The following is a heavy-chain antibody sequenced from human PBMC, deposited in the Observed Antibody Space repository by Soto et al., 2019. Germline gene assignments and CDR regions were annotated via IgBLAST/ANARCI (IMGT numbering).Heavy chain of an antibody. CDR1: GFTFSSYA. CDR2: ISGSGGST. V-gene: IGHV3-23*01. CDR3: AKHSYIRFLEWLTAYYFDY. D-gene: IGHD3-3*01. J-gene: IGHJ4*02. Sequence: GGSLRLSCAASGFTFSSYARSWVRQAPGKGLEWVSAISGSGGSTYYADSVKGRFTISRDNSKNTLYLQMNSLRAEDTAVYYCAKHSYIRFLEWLTAYYFDYWGQGTLVTVSS.